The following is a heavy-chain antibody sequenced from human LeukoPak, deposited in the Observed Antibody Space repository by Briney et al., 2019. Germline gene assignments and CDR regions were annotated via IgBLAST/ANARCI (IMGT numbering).Heavy chain of an antibody. J-gene: IGHJ4*02. CDR1: GGSISSYY. Sequence: SSETLSLTCTVSGGSISSYYWSWIRQPPGKGLEWIGYIYYSGSTNYNPSLESRVTISVDTSKNQFSLKLSSVTAADTAVYYCARGTGYYISYFDYWGQGTLVTVSS. CDR3: ARGTGYYISYFDY. D-gene: IGHD3/OR15-3a*01. CDR2: IYYSGST. V-gene: IGHV4-59*01.